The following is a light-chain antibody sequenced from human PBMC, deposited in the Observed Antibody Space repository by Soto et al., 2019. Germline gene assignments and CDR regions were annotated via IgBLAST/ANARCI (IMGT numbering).Light chain of an antibody. J-gene: IGKJ1*01. Sequence: DIVMTQSPYSLAVSLSERATLNCKSNESLLDISNNKDYLTWYQLKPGQPPKLSICWASTREFGVPDRFSGSGSGTDFTLTISSLQAEDVAVYYCQQYYSIPRTFGHVTKVDIK. CDR3: QQYYSIPRT. CDR2: WAS. CDR1: ESLLDISNNKDY. V-gene: IGKV4-1*01.